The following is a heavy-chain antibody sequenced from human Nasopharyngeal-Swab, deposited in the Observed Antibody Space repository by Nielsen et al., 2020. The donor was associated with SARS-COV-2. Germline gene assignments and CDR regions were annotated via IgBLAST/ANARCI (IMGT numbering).Heavy chain of an antibody. D-gene: IGHD6-6*01. CDR1: GRSISGSDW. CDR2: TSPDGGT. J-gene: IGHJ4*02. V-gene: IGHV4-4*02. Sequence: SETLSLTCAVSGRSISGSDWWSWVRQPPGKGLEWIGETSPDGGTNYNPSLKGRVIVSVDRSKNLFSLSLKSVTAADTAVYYCASSSSAKRGHDSWGQGTLVTVSS. CDR3: ASSSSAKRGHDS.